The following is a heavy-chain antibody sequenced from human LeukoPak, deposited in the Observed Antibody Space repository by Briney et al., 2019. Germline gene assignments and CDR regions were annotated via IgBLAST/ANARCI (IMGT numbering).Heavy chain of an antibody. Sequence: GGSPRLSCVASGFNFDDYAMHWVRLTPGKGLEWVSGIKSNTGSIDYADSVKGRFTVSRDNAKSSLYLQMNSLRAEDTAVYYCARRSAAKDAFDIWGQGTMVTVSS. CDR1: GFNFDDYA. D-gene: IGHD6-25*01. CDR3: ARRSAAKDAFDI. V-gene: IGHV3-9*01. J-gene: IGHJ3*02. CDR2: IKSNTGSI.